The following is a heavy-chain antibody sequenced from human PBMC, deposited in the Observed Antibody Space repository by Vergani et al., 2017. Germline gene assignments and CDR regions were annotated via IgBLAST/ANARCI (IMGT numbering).Heavy chain of an antibody. D-gene: IGHD6-13*01. Sequence: EVQLVESGGGLIQPGGSLRLSCAASGFTVSSNYVSWVRQAPGXGLEWVSVIYSGGSTYYADSVKGRFTISRDNSKNPLYLQMNSLRAEDTAVYYCARVAEYRSSSWWKKADHYYDMDVWGKGTTVTVSS. CDR3: ARVAEYRSSSWWKKADHYYDMDV. V-gene: IGHV3-53*01. J-gene: IGHJ6*03. CDR2: IYSGGST. CDR1: GFTVSSNY.